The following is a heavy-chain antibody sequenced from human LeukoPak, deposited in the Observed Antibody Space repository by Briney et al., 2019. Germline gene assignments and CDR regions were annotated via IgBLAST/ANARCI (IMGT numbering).Heavy chain of an antibody. CDR3: AKGIVVVVAVPDY. CDR1: GFTFSSYG. V-gene: IGHV3-30*18. J-gene: IGHJ4*02. D-gene: IGHD2-15*01. Sequence: PGGSLRLSCAASGFTFSSYGMHWVRQAPGKGLEWVAVISYDGSNKYYADSVKGRFTISRDNSKNTLYLQMNSLRAEDTAVYYCAKGIVVVVAVPDYWGQGTLVTVSS. CDR2: ISYDGSNK.